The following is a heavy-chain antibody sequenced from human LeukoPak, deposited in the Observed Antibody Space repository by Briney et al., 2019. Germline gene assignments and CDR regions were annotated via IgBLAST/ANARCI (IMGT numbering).Heavy chain of an antibody. J-gene: IGHJ4*02. D-gene: IGHD2-21*02. CDR3: ASYCGGDCHD. Sequence: GSLRLSCAASGFTFSSYAMSWIRQPPGKGLEWIGSIYYSGSTYYNPSLKSRVTISVDTSKNQFSLKLSSVTAADTAVYYCASYCGGDCHDWGQGTLVTVSS. CDR2: IYYSGST. V-gene: IGHV4-39*01. CDR1: GFTFSSYA.